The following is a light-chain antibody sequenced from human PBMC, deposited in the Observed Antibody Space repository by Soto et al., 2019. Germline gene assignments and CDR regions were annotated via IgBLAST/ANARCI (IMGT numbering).Light chain of an antibody. CDR3: QQYNSYPPT. Sequence: DLQLTQSPSSLSASVGDRVTITCRASQDVSIYLVWFQQKPGKAPKTLISTASSLQSGVPSRFSGSGSGTDFTLTISSLQPEDFATYYCQQYNSYPPTFGPGTKVDIK. CDR2: TAS. V-gene: IGKV1-16*01. CDR1: QDVSIY. J-gene: IGKJ3*01.